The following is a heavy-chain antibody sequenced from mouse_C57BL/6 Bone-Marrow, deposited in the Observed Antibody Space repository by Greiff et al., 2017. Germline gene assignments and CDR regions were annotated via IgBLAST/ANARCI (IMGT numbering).Heavy chain of an antibody. CDR2: IWRGGST. CDR1: GFSLTSYG. CDR3: AKNRGGSSPYFDY. D-gene: IGHD1-1*01. Sequence: VKLMESGPGLVQPSQSLSITCTVSGFSLTSYGVHWVRQSPGKGLEWLGVIWRGGSTDYNAAFMSRLSITKDNSKSQVFFKMNSLQADDTAIYYCAKNRGGSSPYFDYWGQGTTLTVSS. J-gene: IGHJ2*01. V-gene: IGHV2-5*01.